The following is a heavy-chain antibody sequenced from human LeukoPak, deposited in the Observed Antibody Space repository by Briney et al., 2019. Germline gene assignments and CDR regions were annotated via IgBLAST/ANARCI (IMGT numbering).Heavy chain of an antibody. J-gene: IGHJ4*02. Sequence: ASVKVSCKASGGTFSSYAISWVRQAPGQGLEWMGRIIPIFGTADYAQKFQGRVTITTDESTSTAYMELSSLRSEDTAVYYCAGEVYSNRYYFGYWGQGTLVTVSS. D-gene: IGHD1-14*01. CDR2: IIPIFGTA. CDR3: AGEVYSNRYYFGY. CDR1: GGTFSSYA. V-gene: IGHV1-69*05.